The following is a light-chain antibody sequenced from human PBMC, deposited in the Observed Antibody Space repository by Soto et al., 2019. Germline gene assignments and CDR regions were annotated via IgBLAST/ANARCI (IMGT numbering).Light chain of an antibody. CDR3: LLFYDGAQPHWV. CDR2: STN. Sequence: QAVVTQGPSLTVSPGGTVTLTCASSTGAVTSGHHPNWLQQKPGQAPRTVIYSTNNKHAWTPARFSGSLLGGKAALTLSGVQPEDEAEYYCLLFYDGAQPHWVFGAGTQLTVL. J-gene: IGLJ3*02. CDR1: TGAVTSGHH. V-gene: IGLV7-43*01.